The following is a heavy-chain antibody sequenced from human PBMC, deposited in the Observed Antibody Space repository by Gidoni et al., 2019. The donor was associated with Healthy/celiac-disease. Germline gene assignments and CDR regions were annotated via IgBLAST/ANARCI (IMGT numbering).Heavy chain of an antibody. CDR1: GFTFSSSA. V-gene: IGHV3-30-3*01. CDR2: ISYDGSKK. Sequence: QVQLVESGGGVVQPGRSLSLSCAASGFTFSSSAMHWVRQAPGKGLEWVAVISYDGSKKDYAEAVEGRFTISRDNSKNTLYLQMNSLRDEDTAVYYCAREQVMSTFGGVTDGGFDYWGQGTLVTVSS. J-gene: IGHJ4*02. CDR3: AREQVMSTFGGVTDGGFDY. D-gene: IGHD3-16*01.